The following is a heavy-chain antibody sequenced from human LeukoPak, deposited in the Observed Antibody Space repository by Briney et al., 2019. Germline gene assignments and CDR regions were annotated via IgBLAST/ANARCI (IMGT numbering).Heavy chain of an antibody. CDR1: GYTFTSYG. J-gene: IGHJ1*01. Sequence: ASVKVSCKASGYTFTSYGISWVRQAPGQGLKWMGWISAYNGNTNYAQKLQGRVTMTTDTSTSTAYMELRSLRSDDTAVYYCVTTYYYDSSGYYHPHEYFQHWGQGTLVTVSS. CDR3: VTTYYYDSSGYYHPHEYFQH. V-gene: IGHV1-18*01. CDR2: ISAYNGNT. D-gene: IGHD3-22*01.